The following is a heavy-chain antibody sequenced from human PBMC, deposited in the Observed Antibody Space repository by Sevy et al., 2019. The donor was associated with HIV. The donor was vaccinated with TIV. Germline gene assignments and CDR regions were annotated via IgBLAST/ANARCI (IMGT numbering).Heavy chain of an antibody. D-gene: IGHD6-13*01. CDR3: AKEWTHLSHWYGEFDY. Sequence: GGCLRLSCAASGFTFTNYGMHWVRQAPGKGLEWVSGISNSGANTYYADSVRGRFTVSRDNSKNTVYLQLNSLRAEDTTIYYCAKEWTHLSHWYGEFDYWGQGTLVTVSS. J-gene: IGHJ4*02. CDR1: GFTFTNYG. V-gene: IGHV3-23*01. CDR2: ISNSGANT.